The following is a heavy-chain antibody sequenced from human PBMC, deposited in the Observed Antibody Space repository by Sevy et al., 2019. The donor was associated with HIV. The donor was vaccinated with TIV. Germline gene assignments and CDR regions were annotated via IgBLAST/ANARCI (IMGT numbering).Heavy chain of an antibody. CDR1: GFTFSSYG. Sequence: GGSLRLSCAASGFTFSSYGMHWVRQAPGKGLEWVAVLWYDGSNKYYADSVKGRFTISRDNSKNTLYLQMNSLRAEDTAVYYCARDLDLYSSSSDDAFDIWGQGTMVTVSS. CDR3: ARDLDLYSSSSDDAFDI. CDR2: LWYDGSNK. D-gene: IGHD6-6*01. V-gene: IGHV3-33*01. J-gene: IGHJ3*02.